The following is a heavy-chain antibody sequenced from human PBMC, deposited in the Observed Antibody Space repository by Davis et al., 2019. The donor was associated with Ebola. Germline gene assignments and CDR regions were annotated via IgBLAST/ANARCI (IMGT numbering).Heavy chain of an antibody. CDR2: ISNCGRTI. V-gene: IGHV3-11*04. J-gene: IGHJ4*02. Sequence: GSLRLSCAASGFTFSDYYMTWIRQAPGKGLEWVSYISNCGRTIYYADSVKGRFTISRDNAKNSLYLQMNSLRAEDTAVYYCARDLYSSSGFDYWGQGTLVTVSS. CDR1: GFTFSDYY. D-gene: IGHD6-6*01. CDR3: ARDLYSSSGFDY.